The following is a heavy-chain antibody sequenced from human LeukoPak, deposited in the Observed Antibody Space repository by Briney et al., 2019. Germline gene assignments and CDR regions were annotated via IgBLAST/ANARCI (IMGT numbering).Heavy chain of an antibody. V-gene: IGHV3-64*01. Sequence: GGSLRLSCAASGFTFSSYAMYWVRQAPGKGLEYVSAITGSGGSTYYANSVKGRFTISRDNSKNTLCLQMGSLRAEDMAVYYCARVDYGDFVFDYWGQGTLVTVSS. J-gene: IGHJ4*02. CDR3: ARVDYGDFVFDY. CDR1: GFTFSSYA. CDR2: ITGSGGST. D-gene: IGHD4-17*01.